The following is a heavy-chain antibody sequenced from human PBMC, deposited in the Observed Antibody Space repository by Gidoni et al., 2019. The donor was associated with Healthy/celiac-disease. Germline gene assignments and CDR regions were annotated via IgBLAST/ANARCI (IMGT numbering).Heavy chain of an antibody. Sequence: EVQLVESGGGLVQPGGSLSLSCAASGFTFSSYWMHWVRQAPGKGLVRVSRINSDGSSTSYADSVKGRFTISRDNAKNTLYLQMNSLRAEDTAVYYCARDHYSSGFYWGQGTLVTVSS. CDR3: ARDHYSSGFY. V-gene: IGHV3-74*01. CDR2: INSDGSST. D-gene: IGHD6-19*01. CDR1: GFTFSSYW. J-gene: IGHJ4*02.